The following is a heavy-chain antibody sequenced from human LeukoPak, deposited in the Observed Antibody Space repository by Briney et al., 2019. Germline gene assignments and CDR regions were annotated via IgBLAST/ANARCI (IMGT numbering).Heavy chain of an antibody. CDR3: ARGTLPGGATTVY. CDR1: GGTFSSYA. V-gene: IGHV1-69*06. D-gene: IGHD1-26*01. J-gene: IGHJ4*02. Sequence: SVKVSCKASGGTFSSYAISWVRQAPGQGLEWMGGIIPIFGTANYAQKFQGRVTITADKSTSTAYMELSSLRSEDTAVYYCARGTLPGGATTVYWGQGTLVTVSS. CDR2: IIPIFGTA.